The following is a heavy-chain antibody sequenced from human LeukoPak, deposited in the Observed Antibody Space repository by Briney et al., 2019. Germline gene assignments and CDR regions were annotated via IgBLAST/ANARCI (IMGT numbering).Heavy chain of an antibody. J-gene: IGHJ4*02. V-gene: IGHV4-34*01. CDR1: GGSFSGYY. CDR2: INHSGST. D-gene: IGHD3-22*01. CDR3: AKKEEYYDSSGYWY. Sequence: PSETLSLTCAVYGGSFSGYYWSWIRQPPGKGLEWIGEINHSGSTNYNPSLKSRVTTSVDTSKNQFSLKLSSVTAADTAVYCCAKKEEYYDSSGYWYWGQGTLVTVSS.